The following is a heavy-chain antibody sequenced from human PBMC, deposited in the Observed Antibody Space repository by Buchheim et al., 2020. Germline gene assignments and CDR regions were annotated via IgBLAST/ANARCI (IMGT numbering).Heavy chain of an antibody. J-gene: IGHJ4*02. CDR3: AKSDQVLSRTAGLVYCFDY. D-gene: IGHD6-13*01. CDR2: IWYDGSNK. V-gene: IGHV3-33*06. CDR1: GFTFSSYG. Sequence: QVQLVESGGGVVQPGRSLRLSCAASGFTFSSYGMHWVRQAPGKGLEWVAVIWYDGSNKYYADSVKGRFTISSDNSKNTLYLQMNSLRAEDTAVYYCAKSDQVLSRTAGLVYCFDYWGRGSL.